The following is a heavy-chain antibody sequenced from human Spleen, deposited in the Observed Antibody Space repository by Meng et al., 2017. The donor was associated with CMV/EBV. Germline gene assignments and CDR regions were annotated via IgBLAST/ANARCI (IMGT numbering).Heavy chain of an antibody. CDR3: AKEELIYDFWSGYYGEPWFDP. Sequence: GESLKISCAASGFTFDDYGMSWVRQAPGKGLEWVSGIRWNGDTTGYTDSVRGRFTISRDNAKNSLYLQMNSLRAEDTALYYCAKEELIYDFWSGYYGEPWFDPWGQGTLVTVSS. J-gene: IGHJ5*02. D-gene: IGHD3-3*01. V-gene: IGHV3-20*04. CDR1: GFTFDDYG. CDR2: IRWNGDTT.